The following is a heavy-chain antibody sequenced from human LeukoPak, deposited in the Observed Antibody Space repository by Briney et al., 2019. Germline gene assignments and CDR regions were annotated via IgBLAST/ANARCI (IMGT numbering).Heavy chain of an antibody. V-gene: IGHV3-48*03. CDR1: GFTFSIYE. J-gene: IGHJ4*02. CDR2: ISSSGSTI. D-gene: IGHD3-10*01. CDR3: ARDGTLWFGERTLDY. Sequence: PGGSLRLSCAPSGFTFSIYEMNWVRQAPGKGMEWVSYISSSGSTIYYADSVKGRFTISRDNAKNSLYLQMNSLRAEDTAVYYCARDGTLWFGERTLDYWGQGTLVTVSS.